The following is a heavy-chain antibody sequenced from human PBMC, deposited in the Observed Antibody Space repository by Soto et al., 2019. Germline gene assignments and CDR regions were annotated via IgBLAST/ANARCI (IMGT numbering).Heavy chain of an antibody. Sequence: GGSLRLSCAASGFTFSSYAMSWVRQAPGKGLEWVSAISGSGGSTYYADSVKGRFTISRDNSKNTLYLQMNSLRAEDTAVYYCAKDPRYCSSTSCSPGAGGVYYYMDVWGKGTTVTVSS. CDR3: AKDPRYCSSTSCSPGAGGVYYYMDV. V-gene: IGHV3-23*01. J-gene: IGHJ6*03. CDR1: GFTFSSYA. D-gene: IGHD2-2*01. CDR2: ISGSGGST.